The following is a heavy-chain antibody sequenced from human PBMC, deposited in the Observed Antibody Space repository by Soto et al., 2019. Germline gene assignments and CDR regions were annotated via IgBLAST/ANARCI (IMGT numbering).Heavy chain of an antibody. CDR2: IYYSGST. V-gene: IGHV4-39*01. J-gene: IGHJ4*02. CDR1: GGSISSSSYY. CDR3: ARHVAMVLDY. D-gene: IGHD3-10*01. Sequence: PSETLSLTCTVSGGSISSSSYYWGWIRQPPGKGLEWIGSIYYSGSTYYNPSLKSRVTISVDTSKNQFSLKLSSVTAADTAVYYCARHVAMVLDYWGQGTLVTSPQ.